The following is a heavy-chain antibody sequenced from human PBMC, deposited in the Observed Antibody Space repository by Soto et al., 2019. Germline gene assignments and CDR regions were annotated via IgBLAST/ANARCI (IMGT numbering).Heavy chain of an antibody. CDR1: GGSISCGGYY. V-gene: IGHV4-31*03. CDR3: ARDRETFSSGYYLYYYYYGMDV. D-gene: IGHD3-22*01. J-gene: IGHJ6*02. Sequence: QVQLQESGPGLVKPSQTLSLTCTVSGGSISCGGYYWSWIRQHPGKGLEWIGYIYYSGSTYYNPSLKSRVTISVDTSKNQFSLKLSSVTAADTAVYYCARDRETFSSGYYLYYYYYGMDVWGQGTTVTVSS. CDR2: IYYSGST.